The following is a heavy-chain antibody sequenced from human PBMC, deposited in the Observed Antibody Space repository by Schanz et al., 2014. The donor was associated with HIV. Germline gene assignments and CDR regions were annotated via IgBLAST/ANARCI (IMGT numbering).Heavy chain of an antibody. CDR3: ARAAFSSEYYYGMDV. CDR1: GGTFSIYA. J-gene: IGHJ6*02. CDR2: IIPIFGTA. Sequence: QVQLVQSGAEVKKPGSSVKVSCKASGGTFSIYAISWVRQAPGQGLEWMGGIIPIFGTANYAQKFQGRVTIIADESTSTAYMELSSLRSADTAVYFCARAAFSSEYYYGMDVWGQGTKVIVSS. D-gene: IGHD3-3*02. V-gene: IGHV1-69*01.